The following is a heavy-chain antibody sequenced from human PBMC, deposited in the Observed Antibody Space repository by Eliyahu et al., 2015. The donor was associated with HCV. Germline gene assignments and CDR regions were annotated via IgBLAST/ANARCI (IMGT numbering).Heavy chain of an antibody. CDR3: TRKSIPERYSSGWYDY. J-gene: IGHJ4*02. CDR1: GFTFGDYA. D-gene: IGHD6-19*01. Sequence: EVQLVESGGGLVKPGRSLRLSCTASGFTFGDYAMSWFRQAPGKGLEWVGFIRSKAYGGTTEYAASVKGRFTISRDDSKSIAYLQMNSLKTEDTAVYYCTRKSIPERYSSGWYDYWGQGTLVTVSS. CDR2: IRSKAYGGTT. V-gene: IGHV3-49*05.